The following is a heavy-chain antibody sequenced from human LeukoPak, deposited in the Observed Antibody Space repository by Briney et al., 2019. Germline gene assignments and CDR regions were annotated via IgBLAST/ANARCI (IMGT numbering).Heavy chain of an antibody. V-gene: IGHV1-18*01. CDR1: GYTFTSYG. CDR2: ISAYNGNT. Sequence: ASVKVSCKASGYTFTSYGISWVRQAPGQGTEWMGRISAYNGNTNYAQKLQGRVTMTTDTSTSTAYMELRSLRSDDTAVYYCARVNTRILDAFDIWGQGTMVTVSS. J-gene: IGHJ3*02. D-gene: IGHD3-22*01. CDR3: ARVNTRILDAFDI.